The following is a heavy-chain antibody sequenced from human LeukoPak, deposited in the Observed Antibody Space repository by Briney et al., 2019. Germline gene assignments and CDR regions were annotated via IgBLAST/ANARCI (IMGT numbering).Heavy chain of an antibody. CDR3: ARDRAGRRSSWVEFDV. CDR1: GFTVTSTH. Sequence: GGSPRLSCTVSGFTVTSTHMDWVRQAPGQGPEWVALIYDGGGTVYADSVKGRFTISRDNSKNMVYLQMNSLRPEDSAVYYCARDRAGRRSSWVEFDVWGQGTLVTVSS. D-gene: IGHD3-10*01. V-gene: IGHV3-53*05. J-gene: IGHJ5*02. CDR2: IYDGGGT.